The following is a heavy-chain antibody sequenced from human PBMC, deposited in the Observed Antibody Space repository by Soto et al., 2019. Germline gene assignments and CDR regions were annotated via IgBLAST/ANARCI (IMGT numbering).Heavy chain of an antibody. CDR1: GFTFSIYS. Sequence: GGSLRLSCAASGFTFSIYSMNWVRQAPGKGLEWVSYISSSSSTIYYADSVKGRFTISRDNSKNSLYLQMNSLRDEDTAVYYCARERVDIVAHDAFDIWGQGTMVT. D-gene: IGHD5-12*01. J-gene: IGHJ3*02. CDR3: ARERVDIVAHDAFDI. CDR2: ISSSSSTI. V-gene: IGHV3-48*02.